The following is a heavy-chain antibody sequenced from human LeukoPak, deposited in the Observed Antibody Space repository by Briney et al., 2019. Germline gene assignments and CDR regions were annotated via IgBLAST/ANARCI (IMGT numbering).Heavy chain of an antibody. D-gene: IGHD3-22*01. Sequence: PGGSLRLSCAASGFTFSSYGMHWVRQAPGKGLEWVAVISYDGSNKYYADSVKGRFTISRDNSKNTLYLQMNSLRGEDTAVYYCARARNNYDSSSYSALDYWGQGTLVTVSS. CDR3: ARARNNYDSSSYSALDY. J-gene: IGHJ4*02. CDR2: ISYDGSNK. CDR1: GFTFSSYG. V-gene: IGHV3-30*03.